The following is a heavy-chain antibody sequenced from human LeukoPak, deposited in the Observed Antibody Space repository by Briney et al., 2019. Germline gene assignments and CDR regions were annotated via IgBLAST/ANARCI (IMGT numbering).Heavy chain of an antibody. V-gene: IGHV4-59*01. CDR3: ARLGSQLWRYFDC. J-gene: IGHJ4*02. Sequence: SETLSLTCTMSGGSMINYYWGWIRQTPGKGLESLGYIFYSGVTDYNPSLKSRLTISIDTSKSQFSLSLNSVTAADTAVYYCARLGSQLWRYFDCWGQGTLVTVSS. D-gene: IGHD5-18*01. CDR1: GGSMINYY. CDR2: IFYSGVT.